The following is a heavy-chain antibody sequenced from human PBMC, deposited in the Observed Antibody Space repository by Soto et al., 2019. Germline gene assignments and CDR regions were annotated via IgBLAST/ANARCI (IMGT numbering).Heavy chain of an antibody. CDR2: INSDGSST. V-gene: IGHV3-74*03. CDR3: TRGSQAAFDV. Sequence: GGSLRLSCAASGFTFRSDWVHWVRQAPGKGLVWVSRINSDGSSTTYADSVEGRFTISRDNAKNTLYLQMNSLRAEDTAVYYCTRGSQAAFDVWGQGTMVTVPS. J-gene: IGHJ3*01. CDR1: GFTFRSDW.